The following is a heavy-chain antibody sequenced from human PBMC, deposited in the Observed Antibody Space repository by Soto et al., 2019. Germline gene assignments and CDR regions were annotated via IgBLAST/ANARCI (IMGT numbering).Heavy chain of an antibody. CDR3: AKRLTTVTTVFDC. CDR2: ISGSGGNT. V-gene: IGHV3-23*01. CDR1: CASISSAGYS. D-gene: IGHD4-17*01. Sequence: ETLSLTCTVSCASISSAGYSWSWVRQHPGKGLEWVSGISGSGGNTYYADSVKGRFTISRDNSKNMLYLQMNSLRAEDTAVYYCAKRLTTVTTVFDCWGQGTLVTVSS. J-gene: IGHJ4*02.